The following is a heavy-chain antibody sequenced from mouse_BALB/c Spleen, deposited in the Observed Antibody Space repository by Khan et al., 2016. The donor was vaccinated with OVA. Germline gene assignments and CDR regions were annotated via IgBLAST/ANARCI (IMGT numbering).Heavy chain of an antibody. CDR2: ISSGSTYT. D-gene: IGHD2-1*01. CDR3: TRDGNYAHWYFDV. Sequence: LVESGGGLVRPGGSLKLSCAASGFSFTSYTMSWVRQTPEKRLEWVATISSGSTYTYYPDSVKGRFTISRDNAKNTLYLQMSRLKSEDTAMYYCTRDGNYAHWYFDVWGAGTTVTVSS. J-gene: IGHJ1*01. V-gene: IGHV5-6-4*01. CDR1: GFSFTSYT.